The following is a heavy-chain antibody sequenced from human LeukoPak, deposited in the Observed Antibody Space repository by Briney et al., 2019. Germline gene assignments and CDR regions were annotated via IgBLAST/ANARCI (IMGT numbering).Heavy chain of an antibody. CDR2: IIPILGIA. D-gene: IGHD3-22*01. V-gene: IGHV1-69*04. CDR3: ARAPSAYYDSAHYFDY. J-gene: IGHJ4*02. CDR1: GGTFSSYA. Sequence: ASVKVSCKASGGTFSSYAISWVRQAPGRGLEWMGRIIPILGIANYAQKFQGRVTITADKSTSTAYMELSSLRSEDTAVYYCARAPSAYYDSAHYFDYWGQGTLVTVSS.